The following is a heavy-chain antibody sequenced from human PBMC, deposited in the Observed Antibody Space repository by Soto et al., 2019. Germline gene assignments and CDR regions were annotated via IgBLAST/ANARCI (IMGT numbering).Heavy chain of an antibody. D-gene: IGHD2-8*01. CDR1: GFTFNSYW. Sequence: DVQLVESGGHLVQPGGSLRLSCVASGFTFNSYWMHWVRQAPGKGLVWVSRINSDGTSTTYADSVKGRFTASRDNSKNTLYLQMNSLRVEDTAVYYCVRDRCIYGVDPWGQGTLVTVSS. J-gene: IGHJ5*02. CDR2: INSDGTST. V-gene: IGHV3-74*03. CDR3: VRDRCIYGVDP.